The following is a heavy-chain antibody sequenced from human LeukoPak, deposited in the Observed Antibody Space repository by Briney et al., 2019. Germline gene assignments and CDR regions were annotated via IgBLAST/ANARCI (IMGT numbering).Heavy chain of an antibody. CDR3: ARDLGYCSSTSCYTMWGDAFDI. V-gene: IGHV1-18*01. D-gene: IGHD2-2*02. CDR2: ISAYNGNT. Sequence: GASVKVSCKASGYTFTSYGISWVRQAPGQGLEWMGWISAYNGNTNYAQKLQGRVTMTTDTSASTAYMELRSLRSDDTAVYYCARDLGYCSSTSCYTMWGDAFDIWGQGTMVTVSS. CDR1: GYTFTSYG. J-gene: IGHJ3*02.